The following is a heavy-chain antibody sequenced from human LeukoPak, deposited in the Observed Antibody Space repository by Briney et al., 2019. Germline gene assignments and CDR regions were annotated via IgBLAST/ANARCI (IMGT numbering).Heavy chain of an antibody. D-gene: IGHD3-10*01. V-gene: IGHV3-21*01. J-gene: IGHJ5*02. CDR3: ARVDDYYGSGSSLS. CDR2: ISSSSSYI. CDR1: GFTFSSYS. Sequence: GALRLSCAASGFTFSSYSMNWVRQAPGKGLEWVSSISSSSSYIYYADSVKGRFTISRDNAKNSLYLQMNSLRAEDTAVYYCARVDDYYGSGSSLSWGQGTLVTVSS.